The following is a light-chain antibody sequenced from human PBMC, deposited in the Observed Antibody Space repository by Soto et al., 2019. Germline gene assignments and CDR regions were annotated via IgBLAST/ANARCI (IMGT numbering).Light chain of an antibody. V-gene: IGKV1-8*01. CDR3: QQYYSYPLLT. CDR2: AAS. J-gene: IGKJ4*01. Sequence: AIRMTQSPSSLSASTGDRVTITCRASQGISSYLAWYQQKPGKAPKLLIYAASTLQSGVPSRFSGSGSGTDFNLTISCLQSEDFATYYWQQYYSYPLLTFGGGTKVEIK. CDR1: QGISSY.